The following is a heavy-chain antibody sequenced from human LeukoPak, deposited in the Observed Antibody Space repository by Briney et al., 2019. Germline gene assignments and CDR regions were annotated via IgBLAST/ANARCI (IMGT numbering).Heavy chain of an antibody. Sequence: SETLSLTCTVSGGSISSYYWSWIRQPAGKGLEWIGRIYTSGSTNYNPSLKSRVTMSVDTSKNQFSLKLSSVTAADTAVYYCARDRPNDSSKSSAFDIWGQGTMVTVSS. D-gene: IGHD3-22*01. CDR3: ARDRPNDSSKSSAFDI. CDR2: IYTSGST. J-gene: IGHJ3*02. V-gene: IGHV4-4*07. CDR1: GGSISSYY.